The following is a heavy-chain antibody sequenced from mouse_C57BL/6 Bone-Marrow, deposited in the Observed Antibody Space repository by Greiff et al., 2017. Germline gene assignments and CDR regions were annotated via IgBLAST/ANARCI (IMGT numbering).Heavy chain of an antibody. CDR3: ASRENYYGSSSFAY. CDR2: IYPGSGST. D-gene: IGHD1-1*01. CDR1: GYTFTSYW. Sequence: VQLQQSGAELVKPGASVKMSCKASGYTFTSYWITWVKQRPGQGLEWIGDIYPGSGSTNYNEKFKSKATLTVDTSSSTAYMQLSSLTSEDSAVYYCASRENYYGSSSFAYWGQGTLVTVSA. V-gene: IGHV1-55*01. J-gene: IGHJ3*01.